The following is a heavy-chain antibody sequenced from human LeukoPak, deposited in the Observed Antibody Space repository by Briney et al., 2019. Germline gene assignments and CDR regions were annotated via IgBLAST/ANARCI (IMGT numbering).Heavy chain of an antibody. CDR1: GGTFSNYA. Sequence: ASVKVSCKASGGTFSNYAISWVRQAPGQGLEWVGGVIPIFDTTNYAQKFQGRVTITADESTRTAYMELSSLRSEDTAVYYCASQSPSDSSGWYGGPFDIWGQGTMVPVSS. CDR2: VIPIFDTT. J-gene: IGHJ3*02. D-gene: IGHD6-19*01. CDR3: ASQSPSDSSGWYGGPFDI. V-gene: IGHV1-69*13.